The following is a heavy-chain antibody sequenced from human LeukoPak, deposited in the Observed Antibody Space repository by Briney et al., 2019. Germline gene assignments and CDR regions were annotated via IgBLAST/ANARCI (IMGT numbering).Heavy chain of an antibody. V-gene: IGHV3-64*01. J-gene: IGHJ4*02. CDR1: GYTFSNYA. CDR3: ARAPTVTAESAFGY. D-gene: IGHD4-17*01. CDR2: INSNGGST. Sequence: GGSLRLSCVASGYTFSNYAMHWVRQTPGKGLEYVAGINSNGGSTQYASSMKGRFTISRDNSKDTLYLQMGSLRSEDMAVYYCARAPTVTAESAFGYWGQGTLVTVSS.